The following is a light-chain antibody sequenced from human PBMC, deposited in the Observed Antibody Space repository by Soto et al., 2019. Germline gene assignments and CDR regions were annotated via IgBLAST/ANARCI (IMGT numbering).Light chain of an antibody. J-gene: IGKJ4*01. Sequence: EIVLTQSPATLSLSPGERATLSCRASQSVSSYLAWYQQKPGQAPRLLIYDASNRATGIPARFSGSGSGTDFTLTICSLEPEDVAVYYCQQRSNWSGTFGGGTKVEIK. CDR3: QQRSNWSGT. V-gene: IGKV3-11*01. CDR2: DAS. CDR1: QSVSSY.